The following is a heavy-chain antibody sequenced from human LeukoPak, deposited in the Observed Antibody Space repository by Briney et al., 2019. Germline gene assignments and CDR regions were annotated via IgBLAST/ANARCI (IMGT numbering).Heavy chain of an antibody. CDR2: INPKSGGT. Sequence: GASVKVSCKASGYTFTGYYMHRVRQAPGQGLEWMGRINPKSGGTNYAQKFQGRVTMTRDTSISTAYMELNRLRSDDTAVYYCARGDDYYDSSGYYSPYPRDYWGQGTLVTVSS. CDR3: ARGDDYYDSSGYYSPYPRDY. V-gene: IGHV1-2*06. J-gene: IGHJ4*02. CDR1: GYTFTGYY. D-gene: IGHD3-22*01.